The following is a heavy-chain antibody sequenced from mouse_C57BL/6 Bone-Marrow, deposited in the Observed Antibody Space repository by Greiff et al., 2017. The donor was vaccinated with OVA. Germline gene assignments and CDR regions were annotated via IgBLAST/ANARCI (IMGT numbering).Heavy chain of an antibody. CDR2: INPNNGGT. CDR3: VYDYDGDVDY. CDR1: GYTFTDYY. J-gene: IGHJ2*01. D-gene: IGHD2-4*01. Sequence: EVQLQQSGPELVKPGASVKISCKASGYTFTDYYMNWVKQSHGKSLEWIGDINPNNGGTSYNQKFKGKATLTVDKSSSTAYMELRSLTSEDSAVYYCVYDYDGDVDYWGQGTTLTVSS. V-gene: IGHV1-26*01.